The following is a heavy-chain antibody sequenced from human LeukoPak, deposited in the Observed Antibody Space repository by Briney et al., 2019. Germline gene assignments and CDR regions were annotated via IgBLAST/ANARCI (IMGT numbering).Heavy chain of an antibody. CDR2: IIPIFGTA. D-gene: IGHD4-17*01. J-gene: IGHJ4*02. Sequence: ASVKVSCKASGGTFSSYAISWVRQAPGQGLEWMGGIIPIFGTANYAQKFQGRVTITADESTSTAYVELSSLRSEDTAVYYCARDDYGDYYFDYWGQGTLVTVSS. CDR3: ARDDYGDYYFDY. CDR1: GGTFSSYA. V-gene: IGHV1-69*13.